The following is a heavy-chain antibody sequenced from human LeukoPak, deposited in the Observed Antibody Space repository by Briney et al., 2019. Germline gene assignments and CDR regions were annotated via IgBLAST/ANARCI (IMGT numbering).Heavy chain of an antibody. Sequence: SETLSLTCTVSGGSISSYYWSWIRQPAGKGLEWIGRIYTSGSTNYNPSLKSRVTMSVETSKNQFSLKLSSVAAADTAVYYCASGWIQYAFDIWGQGTMVTVSS. CDR3: ASGWIQYAFDI. V-gene: IGHV4-4*07. J-gene: IGHJ3*02. CDR1: GGSISSYY. CDR2: IYTSGST. D-gene: IGHD5-18*01.